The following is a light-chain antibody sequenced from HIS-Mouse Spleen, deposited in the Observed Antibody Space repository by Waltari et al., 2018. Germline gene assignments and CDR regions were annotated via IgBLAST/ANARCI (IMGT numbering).Light chain of an antibody. J-gene: IGLJ2*01. Sequence: SYELTQPPSASVSPGQTARITCSGDALPKKYAYWYQQQSGQAPVLVIYEDSKRPSRIPERVSGCSSGRMASLTISDAQVEDDAEEYCYSTDSSGNHRVFGGGTKLTGL. CDR1: ALPKKY. CDR2: EDS. CDR3: YSTDSSGNHRV. V-gene: IGLV3-10*01.